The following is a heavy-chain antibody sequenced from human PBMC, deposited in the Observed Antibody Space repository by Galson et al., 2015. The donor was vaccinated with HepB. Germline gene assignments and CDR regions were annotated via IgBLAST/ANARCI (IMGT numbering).Heavy chain of an antibody. Sequence: SLRLSCAGSGFIFGASAMSWVRQAPGKGLEWVSYITWSGDSSDYVDSVKGRFTISRDNSKNTLYLQMNSLRAEDSALYYCVKDRAPYRYKGLDVWGQGTTVTVS. CDR3: VKDRAPYRYKGLDV. V-gene: IGHV3-23*01. J-gene: IGHJ6*02. D-gene: IGHD3-16*02. CDR2: ITWSGDSS. CDR1: GFIFGASA.